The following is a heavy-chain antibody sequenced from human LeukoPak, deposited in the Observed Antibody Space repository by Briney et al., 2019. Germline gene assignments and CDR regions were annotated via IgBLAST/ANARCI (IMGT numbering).Heavy chain of an antibody. V-gene: IGHV1-18*01. CDR2: ITPDKGKT. Sequence: ASVKVSCKSSGYTFSRYGISWLRQAPGQGLEWMGWITPDKGKTEYAQKLQGRVTMTTDTSTSTAYMELRSLRSDDTAVYYCARGGTSIAVAGSDYWGQGTLVTVSS. CDR1: GYTFSRYG. J-gene: IGHJ4*02. CDR3: ARGGTSIAVAGSDY. D-gene: IGHD6-19*01.